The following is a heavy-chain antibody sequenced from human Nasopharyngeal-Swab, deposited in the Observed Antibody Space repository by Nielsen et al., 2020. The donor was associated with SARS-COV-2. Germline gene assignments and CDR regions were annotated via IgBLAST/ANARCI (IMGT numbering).Heavy chain of an antibody. CDR3: ARGVTMVRGVIRKAGDYFDY. CDR2: INHSGST. Sequence: GSLRLSCAVYGVSFSGYYWSWIRQPPGKGLEWIGEINHSGSTNYNPSLKSRVTISVDTSKNQFSLKLSSVTAADTAVYYCARGVTMVRGVIRKAGDYFDYWGQGTLVTVSS. D-gene: IGHD3-10*01. CDR1: GVSFSGYY. J-gene: IGHJ4*02. V-gene: IGHV4-34*01.